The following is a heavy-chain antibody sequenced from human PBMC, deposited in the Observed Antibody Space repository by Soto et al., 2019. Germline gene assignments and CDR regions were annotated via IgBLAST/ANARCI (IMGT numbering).Heavy chain of an antibody. CDR3: ARDLGCSSTSCPGNAFDI. Sequence: ASVKVSCKASGYTFTGYYMHCVRQAPGQGLEWMGWINPNSGGTNYAQKFQGWVTMTRDTSISTAYMELSRLRSDDTAVYYCARDLGCSSTSCPGNAFDIWGQGTMVTVSS. J-gene: IGHJ3*02. CDR2: INPNSGGT. D-gene: IGHD2-2*01. CDR1: GYTFTGYY. V-gene: IGHV1-2*04.